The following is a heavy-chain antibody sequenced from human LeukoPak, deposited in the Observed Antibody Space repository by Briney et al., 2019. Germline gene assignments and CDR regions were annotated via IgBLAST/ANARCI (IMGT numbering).Heavy chain of an antibody. CDR3: TRLDIVVVPAANG. D-gene: IGHD2-2*01. CDR1: GFTFSGSA. J-gene: IGHJ4*02. V-gene: IGHV3-73*01. CDR2: IRSKANSYAT. Sequence: EGSLRLSCAASGFTFSGSAMHWVRQASGKGLEWVGRIRSKANSYATAYAASVKGRFTISRDDSKNTAYLLMNSLKTEDTAVYYCTRLDIVVVPAANGWGQGTLVTVSS.